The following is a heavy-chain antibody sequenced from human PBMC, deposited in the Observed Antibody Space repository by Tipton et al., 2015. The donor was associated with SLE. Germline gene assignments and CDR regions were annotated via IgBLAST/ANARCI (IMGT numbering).Heavy chain of an antibody. J-gene: IGHJ3*02. D-gene: IGHD2-21*01. CDR3: AKDAAYCGGDCYAFDM. CDR1: GFTFSYYA. V-gene: IGHV3-23*01. Sequence: SLRLSCVASGFTFSYYAMSWVRQAPGTGLEWVSGISGSGGSTYYADSVKGRFTVYRDHSKNTLYLQMNSLRAEDTAVYYCAKDAAYCGGDCYAFDMWGQGTMVTVSS. CDR2: ISGSGGST.